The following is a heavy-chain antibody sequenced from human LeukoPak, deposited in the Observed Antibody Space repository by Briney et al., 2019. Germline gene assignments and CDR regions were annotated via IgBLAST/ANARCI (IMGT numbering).Heavy chain of an antibody. V-gene: IGHV4-39*01. CDR3: ARSIGYCSSTSCYVGWFDP. CDR2: IYYSGST. Sequence: GSLRLSCAVSGVTFGTYDMSWIRQPPGKGLEWIGSIYYSGSTYYNPSLKSRVTISVDTSKNQFSLKLSSVTAADTAVYYCARSIGYCSSTSCYVGWFDPWGQGTLVTVSS. CDR1: GVTFGTYD. D-gene: IGHD2-2*01. J-gene: IGHJ5*02.